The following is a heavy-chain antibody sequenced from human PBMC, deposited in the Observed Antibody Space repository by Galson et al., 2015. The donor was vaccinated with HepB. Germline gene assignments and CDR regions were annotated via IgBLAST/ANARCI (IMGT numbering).Heavy chain of an antibody. J-gene: IGHJ5*02. V-gene: IGHV3-30*18. CDR2: ISYDGSNK. CDR1: GFTFSSYG. Sequence: SLRLSCAASGFTFSSYGMHWVRQAPGKGLEWVAVISYDGSNKYYADSVKGRFTISRDNSKNTLYLQMNSLRAEDTAVYYCAKDASDSGYEVYNWFDPWGQGTLVTVSS. CDR3: AKDASDSGYEVYNWFDP. D-gene: IGHD5-12*01.